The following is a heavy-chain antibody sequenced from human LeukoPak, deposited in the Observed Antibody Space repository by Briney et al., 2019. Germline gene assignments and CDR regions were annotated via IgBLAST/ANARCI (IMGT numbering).Heavy chain of an antibody. D-gene: IGHD1-26*01. CDR2: IKSKTNGGTI. CDR1: GFSFNKSW. Sequence: GGSLRLSCAASGFSFNKSWMSWVRQAPGKGLEWVGCIKSKTNGGTIDYAAPVKGRFTISRDESINTLYLQMNSLKTEDTALYYCTTDMLVGATFAYWGQGTLVTVSS. J-gene: IGHJ4*02. CDR3: TTDMLVGATFAY. V-gene: IGHV3-15*01.